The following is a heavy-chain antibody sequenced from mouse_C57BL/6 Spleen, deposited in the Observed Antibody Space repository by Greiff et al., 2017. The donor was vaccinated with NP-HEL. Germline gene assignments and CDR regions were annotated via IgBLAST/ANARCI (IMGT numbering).Heavy chain of an antibody. J-gene: IGHJ1*03. V-gene: IGHV1-59*01. D-gene: IGHD1-1*01. Sequence: VQLQQPGAELVRPGTSVKLSCKASGYTFTSYWMHWVKQRPGQGLEWIGVIDPSDSYTNYNQKFKGKATLTVDTSSSKAYMQLSSLTSEDSAVYYCARKNYGSSSYWYFDVWGTGTTVTVSS. CDR3: ARKNYGSSSYWYFDV. CDR2: IDPSDSYT. CDR1: GYTFTSYW.